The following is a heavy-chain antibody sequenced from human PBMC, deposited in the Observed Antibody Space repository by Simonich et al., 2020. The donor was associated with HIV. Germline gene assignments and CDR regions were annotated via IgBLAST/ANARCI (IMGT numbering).Heavy chain of an antibody. J-gene: IGHJ3*02. CDR2: IIHSGST. CDR1: GESFSGYY. Sequence: QEQLRQWGAGLLKPSETLSLTCAVYGESFSGYYWTWIRQPPGKGLEWIGEIIHSGSTNYNQSLKSRVTISVDSSKKQFSLKLSSVTAADTAVYYCARLERGIDAFDIWGQGTMVTVSS. D-gene: IGHD7-27*01. V-gene: IGHV4-34*12. CDR3: ARLERGIDAFDI.